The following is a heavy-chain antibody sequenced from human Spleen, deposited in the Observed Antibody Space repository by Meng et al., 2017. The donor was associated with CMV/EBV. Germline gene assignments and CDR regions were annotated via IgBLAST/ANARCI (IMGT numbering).Heavy chain of an antibody. Sequence: QWELPERGPGLVKPSETLSLTCTVSGGSISSSSYYWGWIRQSPGKGLEWIGSIYYSGSTYYNPSLKSRVTISVDTSKNQFSLKLSSVTAADTAVYYCARDGTTVTTDWFDPWGQGTLVTVSS. V-gene: IGHV4-39*07. CDR2: IYYSGST. J-gene: IGHJ5*02. CDR3: ARDGTTVTTDWFDP. CDR1: GGSISSSSYY. D-gene: IGHD4-17*01.